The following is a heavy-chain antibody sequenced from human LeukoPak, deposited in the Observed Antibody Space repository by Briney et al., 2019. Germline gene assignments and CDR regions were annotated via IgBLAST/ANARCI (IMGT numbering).Heavy chain of an antibody. CDR2: IRSSSSYI. V-gene: IGHV3-21*01. D-gene: IGHD3-10*01. CDR1: GFTFSSYS. J-gene: IGHJ5*02. CDR3: ARAGTYFYGSVTYDWFDP. Sequence: GGSLRLSCAASGFTFSSYSMNWVRQAPGKGLEWVTSIRSSSSYIYYADSVKGRFTISRDNAKNTLYLQMNSLRAEDTAIYYCARAGTYFYGSVTYDWFDPWGQGTLVTVSS.